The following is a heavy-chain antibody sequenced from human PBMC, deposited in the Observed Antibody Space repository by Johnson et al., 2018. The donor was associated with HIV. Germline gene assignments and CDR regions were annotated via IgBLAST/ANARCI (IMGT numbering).Heavy chain of an antibody. V-gene: IGHV3-48*04. CDR3: ARGRWLQLDAFDL. Sequence: VQLVESGVGVVQPGRSLRLSCAASGFTFSNYGMHWVRQAPGKGLEWVSYISSSGTGKYYAGSVKGRFTISRDNAKNSLYLQMNSLRAEDTAVYYCARGRWLQLDAFDLWGQGTMVTVSS. J-gene: IGHJ3*01. D-gene: IGHD5-24*01. CDR2: ISSSGTGK. CDR1: GFTFSNYG.